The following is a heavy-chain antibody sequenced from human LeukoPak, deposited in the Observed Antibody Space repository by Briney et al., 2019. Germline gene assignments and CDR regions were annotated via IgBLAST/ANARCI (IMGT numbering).Heavy chain of an antibody. D-gene: IGHD2-2*01. CDR1: GFTFSSYS. CDR3: AKDYLRSTSAPPTHRPFPDNFYYYYMDV. Sequence: GGSLRLSCAASGFTFSSYSMNWVRQAPGKGLEWVSAISGSGGSTYYADSVKGRFTISRDNSKNTLYLQMNSLGAEDTAVYYCAKDYLRSTSAPPTHRPFPDNFYYYYMDVWGKGTTVTVSS. CDR2: ISGSGGST. J-gene: IGHJ6*03. V-gene: IGHV3-23*01.